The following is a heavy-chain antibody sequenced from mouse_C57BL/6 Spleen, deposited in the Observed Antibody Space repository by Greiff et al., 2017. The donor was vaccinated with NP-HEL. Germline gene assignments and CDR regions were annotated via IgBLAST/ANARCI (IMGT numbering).Heavy chain of an antibody. Sequence: VQLQQSGTELVKPGASVKLSCKASGYTFTSYWMHWVKQRPGQGLEWIGNINPSNGGTNYNEKFKSKATLTVDKSSSTAYMQLSSLTSEDSAVYYCASHDYGSSYGYFDVWGTGTTVTVSS. CDR2: INPSNGGT. J-gene: IGHJ1*03. D-gene: IGHD1-1*01. CDR3: ASHDYGSSYGYFDV. CDR1: GYTFTSYW. V-gene: IGHV1-53*01.